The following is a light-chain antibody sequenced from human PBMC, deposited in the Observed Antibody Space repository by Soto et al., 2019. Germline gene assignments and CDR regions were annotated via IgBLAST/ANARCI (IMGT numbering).Light chain of an antibody. CDR3: QQYETFPLT. J-gene: IGKJ4*01. CDR1: QSISTW. Sequence: DIQMTQSPSTLSASVGDRVTIACRASQSISTWLAWYQQKPGKAPKLLIYKASILESGVPSRFSGSGSATEFTLTISSLQPEDFASYYCQQYETFPLTFGGETKVEIK. CDR2: KAS. V-gene: IGKV1-5*03.